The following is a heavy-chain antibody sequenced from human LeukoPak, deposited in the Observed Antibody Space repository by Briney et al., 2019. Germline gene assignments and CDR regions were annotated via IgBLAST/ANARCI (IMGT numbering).Heavy chain of an antibody. CDR1: GFTFDDYA. D-gene: IGHD1-26*01. CDR2: ISWNSGSI. V-gene: IGHV3-9*01. CDR3: ANQWELGPSKAFDI. J-gene: IGHJ3*02. Sequence: PGRSLRLSCAASGFTFDDYAMHWVRQAPGKGLEWVSGISWNSGSIGYADSVKGRFTISRDNAKNSLYLQMNSLRAEDTALYYCANQWELGPSKAFDIWGQGTMVTVSS.